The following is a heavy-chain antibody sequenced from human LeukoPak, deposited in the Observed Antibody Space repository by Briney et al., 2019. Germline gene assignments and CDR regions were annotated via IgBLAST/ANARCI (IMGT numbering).Heavy chain of an antibody. CDR2: INWNGGST. V-gene: IGHV3-20*04. J-gene: IGHJ4*02. Sequence: GGSLRLSCAASGXTFDDYGMSLVRQAPGKGLEWVSGINWNGGSTGYADSVKGRFTISRDNAKNSLYLQMNSLRAEDTALYYCARALGGDYDYWGQGTLVTVSS. CDR1: GXTFDDYG. D-gene: IGHD2-21*01. CDR3: ARALGGDYDY.